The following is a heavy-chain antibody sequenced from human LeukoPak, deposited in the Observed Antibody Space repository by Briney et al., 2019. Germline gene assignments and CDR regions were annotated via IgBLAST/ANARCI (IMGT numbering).Heavy chain of an antibody. D-gene: IGHD3-16*01. V-gene: IGHV3-23*01. CDR3: AKDDDWGRFNH. Sequence: GGSLRLSCAASGFSFRSHGRNWVRQAPGKGLEWVSGITPRGDITYYKDSLRGRFTISRDNLKNAVSLQMNSLRAEDTAMYCCAKDDDWGRFNHWGQGTLVTVSS. CDR1: GFSFRSHG. J-gene: IGHJ1*01. CDR2: ITPRGDIT.